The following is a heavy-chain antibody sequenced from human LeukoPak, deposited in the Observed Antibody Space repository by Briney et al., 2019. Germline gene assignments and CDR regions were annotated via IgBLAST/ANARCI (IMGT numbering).Heavy chain of an antibody. CDR3: ARHGQQLVRSAFDY. D-gene: IGHD6-13*01. J-gene: IGHJ4*02. Sequence: SETLSLTCTVSGGSISSYSWSWIRQPPGKGLEWIGHIHYSGSTNYNPSLKSRVTISVDTSKNQFSLKLSSVTAADTPVYYCARHGQQLVRSAFDYWGQGTLVTVSS. CDR2: IHYSGST. CDR1: GGSISSYS. V-gene: IGHV4-59*08.